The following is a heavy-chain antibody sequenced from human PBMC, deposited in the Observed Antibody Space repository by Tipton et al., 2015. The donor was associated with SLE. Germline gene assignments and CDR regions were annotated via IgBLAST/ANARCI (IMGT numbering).Heavy chain of an antibody. Sequence: SLRLSCAASGFTFSDHYMDWVRQAPGKGLEWVGRTRNKANSYTTEYAASVKGRFTISRDDSKNSLYLQMNSLKTEDTAVYYCARDKGHDYGDYGGAFDIWGQGTMVTVSS. CDR2: TRNKANSYTT. D-gene: IGHD4-17*01. V-gene: IGHV3-72*01. CDR3: ARDKGHDYGDYGGAFDI. J-gene: IGHJ3*02. CDR1: GFTFSDHY.